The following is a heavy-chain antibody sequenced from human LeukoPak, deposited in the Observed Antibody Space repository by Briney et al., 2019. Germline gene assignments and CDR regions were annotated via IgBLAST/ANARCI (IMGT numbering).Heavy chain of an antibody. CDR2: VSSSGSTM. CDR3: ARDPPRITMVRGVFDY. D-gene: IGHD3-10*01. J-gene: IGHJ4*02. CDR1: GFTFSDYY. V-gene: IGHV3-11*01. Sequence: NAGGSLRLSCAASGFTFSDYYMSWIRQAPGKGLEWVSYVSSSGSTMYYADSVKGRFTISRDNAKNSLYLQMNSLRAEDTAVYYCARDPPRITMVRGVFDYWGQGTLVTVSS.